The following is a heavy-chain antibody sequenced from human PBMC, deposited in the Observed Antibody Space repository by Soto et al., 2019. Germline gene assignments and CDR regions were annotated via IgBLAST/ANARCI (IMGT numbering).Heavy chain of an antibody. CDR1: GHSFTSYW. D-gene: IGHD1-7*01. V-gene: IGHV5-51*01. CDR2: IYPGDSDT. Sequence: GESLKISCKGSGHSFTSYWIGWVRQMPGKGLEWMGIIYPGDSDTRYSPSFQGQVTISADKSISTAYLQWSSLKASDTAMYYCARSITGTTMRYYYYGMDVWGQGTTVTVSS. J-gene: IGHJ6*02. CDR3: ARSITGTTMRYYYYGMDV.